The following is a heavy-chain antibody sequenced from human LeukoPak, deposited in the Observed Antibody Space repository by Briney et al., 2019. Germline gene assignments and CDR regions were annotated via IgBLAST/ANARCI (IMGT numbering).Heavy chain of an antibody. J-gene: IGHJ4*02. D-gene: IGHD6-13*01. CDR2: ISWNSGSI. CDR1: GFTFDDYA. CDR3: AKEGGAIAAAAFFDY. V-gene: IGHV3-9*01. Sequence: GGSLRLSCEASGFTFDDYAMHWVRQAPGKGLEWVSGISWNSGSIGYADSVKGRFTISRDNAKNSLYLQMNSLRAEDTALYYCAKEGGAIAAAAFFDYWGQGTLVTVSS.